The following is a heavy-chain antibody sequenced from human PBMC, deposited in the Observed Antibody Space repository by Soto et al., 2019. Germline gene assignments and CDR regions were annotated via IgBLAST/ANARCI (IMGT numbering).Heavy chain of an antibody. D-gene: IGHD1-26*01. V-gene: IGHV1-2*06. Sequence: QVQLVQSGAEVKKPGASVKVSCKASGYTFIGYYIHWVRQAPGQGLEWMGRINPRSGDTTYAQKFQGRLTKTRDTSISTAYMELSSLRSDDTAVYYCGRDGVGATPLGWFDPWGQGSLATVSS. J-gene: IGHJ5*02. CDR2: INPRSGDT. CDR3: GRDGVGATPLGWFDP. CDR1: GYTFIGYY.